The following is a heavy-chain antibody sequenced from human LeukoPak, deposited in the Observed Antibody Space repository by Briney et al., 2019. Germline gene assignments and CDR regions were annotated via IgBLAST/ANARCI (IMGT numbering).Heavy chain of an antibody. V-gene: IGHV3-53*01. Sequence: GGSLRLSCAASGFTVITNDMTSVRQAPGKGLEWVSVLYSDGNTKYADSVQGRFTISRDNSKNTLYLEMNSPSPDDTAVYYCARGVEPLAANTLAYWGQGTLVTVSS. CDR3: ARGVEPLAANTLAY. CDR1: GFTVITND. J-gene: IGHJ4*02. D-gene: IGHD1-14*01. CDR2: LYSDGNT.